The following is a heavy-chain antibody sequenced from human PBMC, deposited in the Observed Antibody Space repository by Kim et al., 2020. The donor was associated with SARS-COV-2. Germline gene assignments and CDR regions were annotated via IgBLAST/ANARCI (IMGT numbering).Heavy chain of an antibody. CDR1: GYTFTSYA. D-gene: IGHD6-13*01. V-gene: IGHV7-4-1*02. Sequence: ASVKVSCKASGYTFTSYAMNWVRQAPGQGLEWMVWINTNTGNPTYAQGFTGRFVFSLDTSVSTAYLQISSLKAEDTAVYYCARQDDSSSWPAHYYGMDVWGQGTTVTVSS. CDR3: ARQDDSSSWPAHYYGMDV. CDR2: INTNTGNP. J-gene: IGHJ6*02.